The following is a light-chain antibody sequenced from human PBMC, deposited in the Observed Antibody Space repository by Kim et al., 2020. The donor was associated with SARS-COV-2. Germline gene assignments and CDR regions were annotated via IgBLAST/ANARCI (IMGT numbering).Light chain of an antibody. CDR3: SSYTSIATWV. Sequence: QSALTQPPSVSGSPGQSVTISCTGTSSDVGGYNRVSWYQQSPGTVPKLVIYDVSDRPSGVPDRFSGSKSGNTASLTISGLRAEDEADYYCSSYTSIATWVFGGGTKLTVL. V-gene: IGLV2-18*02. CDR1: SSDVGGYNR. J-gene: IGLJ3*02. CDR2: DVS.